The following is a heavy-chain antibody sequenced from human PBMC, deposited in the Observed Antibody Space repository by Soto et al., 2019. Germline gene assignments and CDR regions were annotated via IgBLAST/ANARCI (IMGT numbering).Heavy chain of an antibody. J-gene: IGHJ6*03. CDR2: IGGSGAYT. V-gene: IGHV3-23*01. D-gene: IGHD2-2*01. CDR1: GLSFPNYA. Sequence: LLESGGGLVQPGGSLRLSCVASGLSFPNYAMNWFRQAPGPGLEWVSGIGGSGAYTYYADSVKGRFTISRDNSKNTVYLQMNSLRGEDTAVYYCAKGSSSTQFLNYYFYHMDVWGKGTTVSVSS. CDR3: AKGSSSTQFLNYYFYHMDV.